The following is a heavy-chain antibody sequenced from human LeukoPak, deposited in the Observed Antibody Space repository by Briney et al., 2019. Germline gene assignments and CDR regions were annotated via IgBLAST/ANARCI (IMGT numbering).Heavy chain of an antibody. Sequence: PGGSLRLSCAASGFTVSSNYMSWVRQAPGKGLEWVSIIYSGGSTFYADSVKGRFTISRDNSKNTLYLQMNSLRAEDTAVYYCAKDGVDSIAVAELYFDYWGQGTLVTVSS. CDR1: GFTVSSNY. J-gene: IGHJ4*02. V-gene: IGHV3-53*05. D-gene: IGHD6-19*01. CDR2: IYSGGST. CDR3: AKDGVDSIAVAELYFDY.